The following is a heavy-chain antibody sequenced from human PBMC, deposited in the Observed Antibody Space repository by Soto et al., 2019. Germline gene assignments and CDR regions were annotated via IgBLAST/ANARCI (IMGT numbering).Heavy chain of an antibody. CDR3: ARAGGGSSFDY. CDR1: GFTFSSYV. Sequence: QVQLVGSGGGVVQPGRSLRLSCAASGFTFSSYVMHWVRQDPGKGLEWVAVIWYDGSNKYYADSVKGRFTISRDNSKNTMYLQMNSLRAEDTAVYYCARAGGGSSFDYWGQGTLVTVSS. D-gene: IGHD3-16*01. CDR2: IWYDGSNK. J-gene: IGHJ4*02. V-gene: IGHV3-33*01.